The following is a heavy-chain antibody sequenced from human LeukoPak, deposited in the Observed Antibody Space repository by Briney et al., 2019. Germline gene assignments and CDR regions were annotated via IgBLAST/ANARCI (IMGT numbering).Heavy chain of an antibody. CDR3: ARDRDYGADY. Sequence: SETLSLTCAVYGGSFSGYYWSWIRQPPGKGLEWIGEINHSGSTNYNPSLKSRVTISVDTSKNQFSLKLSSVTAADTAVYYCARDRDYGADYWGQGTLVTVSS. CDR2: INHSGST. CDR1: GGSFSGYY. D-gene: IGHD4-17*01. V-gene: IGHV4-34*01. J-gene: IGHJ4*02.